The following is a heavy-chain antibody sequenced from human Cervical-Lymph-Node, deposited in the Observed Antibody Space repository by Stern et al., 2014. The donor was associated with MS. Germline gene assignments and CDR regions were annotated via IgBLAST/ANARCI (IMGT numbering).Heavy chain of an antibody. V-gene: IGHV4-59*01. CDR3: ARSGGNHYDTSGYSTRDDFDS. CDR2: FFYSGIT. Sequence: QVQLQESGPRLVKPSETLSLTCTVSSGSISNYYWKWILQPPGKGLDWIGFFFYSGITKYNPSLRSRVTMSLDTSTNQFSLKLTSASAADTAVYYCARSGGNHYDTSGYSTRDDFDSWGQGTLVTVSS. J-gene: IGHJ4*02. CDR1: SGSISNYY. D-gene: IGHD3-22*01.